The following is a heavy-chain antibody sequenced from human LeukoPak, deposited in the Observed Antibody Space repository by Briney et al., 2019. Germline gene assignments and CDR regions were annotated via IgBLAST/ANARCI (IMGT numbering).Heavy chain of an antibody. CDR2: ISSSSTTI. J-gene: IGHJ4*02. V-gene: IGHV3-48*01. CDR1: GFTFSSFS. D-gene: IGHD2-2*01. CDR3: AKDRCSSTSCSHGFDY. Sequence: PGGSLRLSCAASGFTFSSFSMNWVRQAPGKGLEWVSYISSSSTTIYYADSVKGRFTISRDNSKNTLYLQMNSLRAEDTAVYYCAKDRCSSTSCSHGFDYWGQGTLVTVSS.